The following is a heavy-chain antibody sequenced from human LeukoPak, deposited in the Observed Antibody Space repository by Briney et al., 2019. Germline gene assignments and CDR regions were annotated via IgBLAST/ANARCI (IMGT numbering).Heavy chain of an antibody. CDR3: VKDPGKYYYDSSDGGLGWEIGYFDY. D-gene: IGHD3-22*01. V-gene: IGHV3-30*18. Sequence: GGSLRLSCAASGFTFSSYGMHWVRQAPGKGLEWVAVISYDGSNKYYADSVKGRFTISRDNSKNTLYLQMNSLRAEDTAVYYCVKDPGKYYYDSSDGGLGWEIGYFDYWGQGTLVTVSS. J-gene: IGHJ4*02. CDR1: GFTFSSYG. CDR2: ISYDGSNK.